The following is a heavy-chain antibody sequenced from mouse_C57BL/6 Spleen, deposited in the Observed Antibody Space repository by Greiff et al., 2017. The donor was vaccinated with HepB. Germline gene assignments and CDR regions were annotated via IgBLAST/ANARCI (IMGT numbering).Heavy chain of an antibody. CDR1: GYTFTDYY. V-gene: IGHV1-26*01. CDR3: ARSGLITTVVAKDYYFDY. Sequence: VQLQQSGPELVKPGASVKISCKASGYTFTDYYMNWVKQSHGKSLEWIGDINPNNGGTSYNQKFKGKATLTVDKSSSTAYMELRSLTSEDSAVYYCARSGLITTVVAKDYYFDYWGQGTTLTVSS. J-gene: IGHJ2*01. D-gene: IGHD1-1*01. CDR2: INPNNGGT.